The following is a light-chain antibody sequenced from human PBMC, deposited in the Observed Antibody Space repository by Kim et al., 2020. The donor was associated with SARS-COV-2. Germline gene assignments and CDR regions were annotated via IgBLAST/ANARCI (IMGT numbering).Light chain of an antibody. CDR3: SSYTNSNTWV. Sequence: QSVTISCSGTSSDVGSYNRVSWYQQPPGTAPKLMIYEVSHRPSGVPDRFSGSKSGNTASLTISGLQAEDEAEYYCSSYTNSNTWVFGGGTQLTVL. CDR2: EVS. CDR1: SSDVGSYNR. J-gene: IGLJ3*02. V-gene: IGLV2-18*02.